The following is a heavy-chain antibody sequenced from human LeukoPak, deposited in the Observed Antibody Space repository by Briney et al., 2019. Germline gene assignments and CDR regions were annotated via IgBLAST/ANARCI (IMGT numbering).Heavy chain of an antibody. CDR2: IYYSGST. J-gene: IGHJ4*02. CDR1: GGSISSYY. CDR3: AREYGDFLDY. V-gene: IGHV4-59*01. Sequence: SSETLSLTCNVPGGSISSYYWSWIRQPPGRGLEWIAYIYYSGSTNSNPSLKSRVTISVDTSKNQFSLKLSSVTAADTAVYYCAREYGDFLDYWGQGILVTVSS. D-gene: IGHD4-17*01.